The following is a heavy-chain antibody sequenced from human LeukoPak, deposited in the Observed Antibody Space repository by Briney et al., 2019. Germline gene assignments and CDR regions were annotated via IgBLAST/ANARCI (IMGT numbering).Heavy chain of an antibody. CDR3: ARYASSYYYDSSGFWAFDI. D-gene: IGHD3-22*01. V-gene: IGHV5-10-1*01. CDR1: GYSFTSYW. CDR2: IDPSDSYT. J-gene: IGHJ3*02. Sequence: GGSLKISCKGSGYSFTSYWISWVRQMPGKDLEWMGRIDPSDSYTNYSPSFQGHVTISADKSISTAYLQWSSLKASDTAMYYCARYASSYYYDSSGFWAFDIWGQGTMVTVSS.